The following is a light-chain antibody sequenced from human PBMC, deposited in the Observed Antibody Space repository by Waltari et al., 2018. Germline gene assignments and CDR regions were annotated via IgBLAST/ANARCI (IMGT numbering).Light chain of an antibody. CDR1: SSNIGSYS. CDR2: RKK. V-gene: IGLV1-47*01. CDR3: ASWDDSLSGWV. J-gene: IGLJ3*02. Sequence: QSVLTQPPSASGTPGQRVTISCSGSSSNIGSYSVYWYQQLPGTAPKLLIQRKKQRPSGVPVRFSCSKSGTSASLAISGLQSDDDADYYCASWDDSLSGWVFGGGTKLTVL.